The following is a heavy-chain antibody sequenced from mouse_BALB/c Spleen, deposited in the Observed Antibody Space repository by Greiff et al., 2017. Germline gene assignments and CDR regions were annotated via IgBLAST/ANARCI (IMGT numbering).Heavy chain of an antibody. CDR3: TRVLGREGFAY. Sequence: VQLQQSGTVLARPGASVKMSCKASGYSFTSYWMHWVKQRPGQGLEWIGAIYPGNSDTSYNQKFKGKAKLTAVTSASTAYMELSSLTNEDSAVYYCTRVLGREGFAYWGQGTLVTVSA. CDR2: IYPGNSDT. D-gene: IGHD4-1*01. CDR1: GYSFTSYW. V-gene: IGHV1-5*01. J-gene: IGHJ3*01.